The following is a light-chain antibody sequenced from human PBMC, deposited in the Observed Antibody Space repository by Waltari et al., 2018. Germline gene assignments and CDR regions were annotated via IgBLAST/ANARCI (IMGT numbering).Light chain of an antibody. J-gene: IGLJ3*02. CDR2: EVS. CDR3: SSYTGSNNSLV. CDR1: RSDVGAYHF. V-gene: IGLV2-8*01. Sequence: QSALTQPPSASGSPGQSVTISCTGTRSDVGAYHFVPWHQQHPGKAPKLMIYEVSKRPSGVPDRFSGSKSGNTASLIVSGLQAEDEADYYCSSYTGSNNSLVFGGGTKLTVL.